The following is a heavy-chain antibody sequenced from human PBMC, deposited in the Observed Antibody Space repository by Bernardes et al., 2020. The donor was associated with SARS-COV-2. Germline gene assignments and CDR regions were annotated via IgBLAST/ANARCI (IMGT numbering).Heavy chain of an antibody. CDR1: DGSLNSYY. J-gene: IGHJ4*02. CDR2: IYYNGNT. Sequence: SETLSLTCTVSDGSLNSYYWSWIRQPPGKGLEYIGYIYYNGNTNYSPSLESRVTVTVDTSKNQFSLKLRSVTAADTAIYYCARLRPGRFLWDYWGQGTLVTDSS. CDR3: ARLRPGRFLWDY. V-gene: IGHV4-59*08. D-gene: IGHD2-8*02.